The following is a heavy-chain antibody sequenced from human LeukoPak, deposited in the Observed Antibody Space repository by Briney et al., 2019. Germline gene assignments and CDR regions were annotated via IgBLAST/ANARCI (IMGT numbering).Heavy chain of an antibody. CDR3: ARDSGGSDSSSWYARYYYYMDV. CDR2: IYYSGST. CDR1: GGSISSYY. J-gene: IGHJ6*03. V-gene: IGHV4-59*01. D-gene: IGHD6-13*01. Sequence: SETLSLTCTVSGGSISSYYWSWIRQPPGKGLEWIGYIYYSGSTNYNPSLKSRVTISVDTSKNQFSLKLSSVTAADTAVYYCARDSGGSDSSSWYARYYYYMDVWGKGTTVTVSS.